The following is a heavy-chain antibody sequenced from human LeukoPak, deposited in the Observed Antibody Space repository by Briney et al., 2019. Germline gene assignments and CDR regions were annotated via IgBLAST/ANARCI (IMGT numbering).Heavy chain of an antibody. CDR1: GGTISSYY. Sequence: SETLSLTCTVSGGTISSYYWSWIRQPPGKGLEWIGYIYYSGSTNYNPSLKSRVTISVDTSKNQLSLKLSSVTAADTAVYCCARDDCSSTSYFNFDYWGQGTLVTVSS. J-gene: IGHJ4*02. V-gene: IGHV4-59*01. CDR3: ARDDCSSTSYFNFDY. D-gene: IGHD2-2*01. CDR2: IYYSGST.